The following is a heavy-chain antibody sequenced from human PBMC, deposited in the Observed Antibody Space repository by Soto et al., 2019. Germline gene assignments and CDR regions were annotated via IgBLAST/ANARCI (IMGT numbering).Heavy chain of an antibody. J-gene: IGHJ5*02. D-gene: IGHD3-10*01. CDR1: GYTFTSYY. V-gene: IGHV1-46*03. Sequence: ASVKVSCKTSGYTFTSYYMHWVRQAPGQGFEWMGIINPSGGSTSYAQKFQGRVTMTMDTSTSTVYMELSSLRSEDTAVYYCARAYGSGSYYLDNWFDPWGQGTLVTVSS. CDR3: ARAYGSGSYYLDNWFDP. CDR2: INPSGGST.